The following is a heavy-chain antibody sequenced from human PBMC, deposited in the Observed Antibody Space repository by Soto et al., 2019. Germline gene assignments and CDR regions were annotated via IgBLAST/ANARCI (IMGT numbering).Heavy chain of an antibody. V-gene: IGHV3-23*01. Sequence: GGSLRLSCAASGFTFSSDAMSWVRQAPGKGLEWVSIITSDGRTYCADSVKGRFTISRDNSKNTVYLQMNSLRAEDTAVYYCAKDYSTVTTDPLSVVLFDYWGQGALVTVSS. CDR2: ITSDGRT. J-gene: IGHJ4*02. D-gene: IGHD4-17*01. CDR3: AKDYSTVTTDPLSVVLFDY. CDR1: GFTFSSDA.